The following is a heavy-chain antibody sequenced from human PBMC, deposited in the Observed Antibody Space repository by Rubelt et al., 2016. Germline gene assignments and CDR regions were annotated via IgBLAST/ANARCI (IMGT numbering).Heavy chain of an antibody. V-gene: IGHV3-30*02. J-gene: IGHJ4*02. D-gene: IGHD4-17*01. CDR3: AKDGRRDDYGDSRPLDY. CDR1: GFTFSSYG. CDR2: IRNDGSNE. Sequence: GGGVAQPGGSLRLSCAASGFTFSSYGMHWVRQAPGKGLEWVAFIRNDGSNEYYADSVKGRFTISRDNSKNTLYLQMNSLRAEDTAVYYCAKDGRRDDYGDSRPLDYWGQGTLVTVSS.